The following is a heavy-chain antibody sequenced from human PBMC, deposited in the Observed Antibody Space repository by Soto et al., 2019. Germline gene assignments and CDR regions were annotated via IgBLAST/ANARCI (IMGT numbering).Heavy chain of an antibody. J-gene: IGHJ6*02. Sequence: SETLSLTFAVSGGSISSSNWWSWVRQPPGKGLEWIGEIYHSGSTNSNPSLKSRVTISVDKSKNQFSLKLSSVTAADTAVYYCARDDGVAAAGTGDYGMDVWGQGTTVTVSS. CDR1: GGSISSSNW. V-gene: IGHV4-4*02. D-gene: IGHD6-13*01. CDR3: ARDDGVAAAGTGDYGMDV. CDR2: IYHSGST.